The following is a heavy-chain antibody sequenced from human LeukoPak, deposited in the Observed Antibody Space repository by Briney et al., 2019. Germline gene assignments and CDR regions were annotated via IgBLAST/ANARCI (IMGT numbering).Heavy chain of an antibody. J-gene: IGHJ3*02. CDR2: IYHSGST. CDR1: GYSISSGYY. V-gene: IGHV4-38-2*01. CDR3: ARWDSGEWFHDAFDI. D-gene: IGHD3-3*01. Sequence: PSETLSLTCGVSGYSISSGYYWGWIRQPPGKGLEGIGSIYHSGSTYYNPSLKSRVTISVDTSKNQFPLKLRSVTAADTALYYCARWDSGEWFHDAFDIWGQGTRVTVSS.